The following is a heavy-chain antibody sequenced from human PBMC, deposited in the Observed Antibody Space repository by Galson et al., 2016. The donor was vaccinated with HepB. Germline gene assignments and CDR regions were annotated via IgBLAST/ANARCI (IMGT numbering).Heavy chain of an antibody. CDR2: LYSGGST. J-gene: IGHJ6*02. V-gene: IGHV3-53*01. D-gene: IGHD1-14*01. Sequence: SLRLSCAASGLTVSSNYMSWVRQAPGKGLEWVSLLYSGGSTYYADSVKGRFTISRDNSKNTLYLQMNSLRVEDTAVYYCARDQRAYFNDLYTCYGMDGWGQGTTVTVSS. CDR1: GLTVSSNY. CDR3: ARDQRAYFNDLYTCYGMDG.